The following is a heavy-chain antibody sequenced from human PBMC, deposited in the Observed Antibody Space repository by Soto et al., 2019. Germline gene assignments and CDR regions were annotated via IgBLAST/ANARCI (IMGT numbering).Heavy chain of an antibody. CDR3: APITRGVYDLGRPWEKFVT. J-gene: IGHJ5*02. D-gene: IGHD3-3*01. CDR1: GFSLSTYGMG. Sequence: QITVKESGLTLVKPPETLTLTCTFSGFSLSTYGMGVGWIRQLPGKAMEWLALLYWADDKRYSPSLRSRLTITKGPSQSQVDLTMTKLDPVDTATYFWAPITRGVYDLGRPWEKFVTWGQGTLVTVSS. V-gene: IGHV2-5*02. CDR2: LYWADDK.